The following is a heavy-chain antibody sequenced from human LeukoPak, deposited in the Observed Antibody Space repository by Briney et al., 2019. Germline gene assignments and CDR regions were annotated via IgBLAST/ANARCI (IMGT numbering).Heavy chain of an antibody. CDR2: IYYSGST. Sequence: SETLSLTCTVSGAAISSYYWSWIRQPPGKGLEWLGYIYYSGSTNYNPSLKSRVTISVDTSKNQFSLNLSSVTAADTAVYYCARDIGYCSSLSCYQWFDPWGQGTLVTVSS. CDR1: GAAISSYY. D-gene: IGHD2-2*01. J-gene: IGHJ5*02. V-gene: IGHV4-59*01. CDR3: ARDIGYCSSLSCYQWFDP.